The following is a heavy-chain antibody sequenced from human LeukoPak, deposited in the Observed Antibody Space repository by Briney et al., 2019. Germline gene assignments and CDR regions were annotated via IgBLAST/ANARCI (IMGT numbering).Heavy chain of an antibody. CDR1: GFTLSSYA. Sequence: GGSLRLSCAASGFTLSSYAMSWVRQAPGKGLEWVSAISGSGGSTYYADSVKGRFTISRDNSKNTLYLQMNSLRAEDTAVYYCAKHYYDSSSPDAFDIWGQGTMVTVSS. J-gene: IGHJ3*02. V-gene: IGHV3-23*01. CDR3: AKHYYDSSSPDAFDI. CDR2: ISGSGGST. D-gene: IGHD3-22*01.